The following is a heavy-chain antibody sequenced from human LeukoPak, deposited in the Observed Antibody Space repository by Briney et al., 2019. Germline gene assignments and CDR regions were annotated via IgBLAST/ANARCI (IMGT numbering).Heavy chain of an antibody. CDR3: ARDHLLFRQPPNWFDP. V-gene: IGHV1-69*06. J-gene: IGHJ5*02. D-gene: IGHD1-14*01. Sequence: GASVKVSCKDSGGTFSNYAISWVRQAPGQGLEWMGGIIPMFGAANYAQKFQGRVTIIADKSTSTAYMELSSLKSEDTAVYYCARDHLLFRQPPNWFDPWGQGTLVTVSS. CDR1: GGTFSNYA. CDR2: IIPMFGAA.